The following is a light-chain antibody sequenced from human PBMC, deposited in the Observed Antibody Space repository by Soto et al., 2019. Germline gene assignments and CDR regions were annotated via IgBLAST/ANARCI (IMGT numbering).Light chain of an antibody. Sequence: EIVLTQSPATLSLSPGERATLSCWASQSISNYLAWYQQKPGQAPRLLIYDASNRATGIPARFSGSGSGTEFSLTISSLQSEDFAVYYCQQYNNWPPWTFGQGTKVDIK. CDR1: QSISNY. V-gene: IGKV3-11*01. J-gene: IGKJ1*01. CDR2: DAS. CDR3: QQYNNWPPWT.